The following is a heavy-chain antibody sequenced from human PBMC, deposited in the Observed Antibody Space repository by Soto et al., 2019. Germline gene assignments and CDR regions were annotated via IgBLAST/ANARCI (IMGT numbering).Heavy chain of an antibody. D-gene: IGHD3-22*01. Sequence: GGSMRLSCTASGFTISNFNRNWVRPDTGKGLEWISYISSSTTTIFYADSVKGRFTISRDNAKNSLYLQMNSLRDEDTAVYYCARETSTYYYDSSAYLGFDYWGQGTLVTVSS. CDR2: ISSSTTTI. J-gene: IGHJ4*02. V-gene: IGHV3-48*02. CDR3: ARETSTYYYDSSAYLGFDY. CDR1: GFTISNFN.